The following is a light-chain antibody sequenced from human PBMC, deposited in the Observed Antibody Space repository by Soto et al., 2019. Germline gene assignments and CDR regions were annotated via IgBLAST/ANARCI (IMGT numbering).Light chain of an antibody. CDR3: ASHAGRKNII. Sequence: QSVLTQPPSASGSPGRSVTISCTGTSSDIGGYNYVSWYQQHPGKAPKLMIYEVNKRPSGVPDRFSGSKSGNTASLTVSGLQAEDEADYYCASHAGRKNIIFGGGTKLTGL. CDR1: SSDIGGYNY. V-gene: IGLV2-8*01. CDR2: EVN. J-gene: IGLJ2*01.